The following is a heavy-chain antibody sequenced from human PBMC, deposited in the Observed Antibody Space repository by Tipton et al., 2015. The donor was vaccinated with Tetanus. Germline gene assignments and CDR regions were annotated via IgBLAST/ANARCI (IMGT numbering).Heavy chain of an antibody. Sequence: LRLSCTVSGGSMNSYYWSWIRQPPGKGLEWIEYIYYTGSTNYNPSLKSGVTISLDTSKNQFSPKLTSVSAADTAVYYCARLTGHSMDVVDYYYFGMDVWGQGTKVTVSS. V-gene: IGHV4-59*01. CDR2: IYYTGST. J-gene: IGHJ6*02. CDR3: ARLTGHSMDVVDYYYFGMDV. CDR1: GGSMNSYY. D-gene: IGHD2-21*01.